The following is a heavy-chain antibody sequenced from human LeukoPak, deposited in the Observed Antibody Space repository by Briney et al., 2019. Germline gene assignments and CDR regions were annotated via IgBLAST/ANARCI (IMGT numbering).Heavy chain of an antibody. Sequence: GGSPRLSCAASGFTFSDFWMTWVRQAPGKGLEWVANIKEDGSEKYYVDSVKGRFIISRDNAKNSLYLQMKSLRAEDTAVYYCAREYFYNSSGYRALRYWGQGTLVPVSS. CDR3: AREYFYNSSGYRALRY. CDR1: GFTFSDFW. D-gene: IGHD3-22*01. CDR2: IKEDGSEK. V-gene: IGHV3-7*01. J-gene: IGHJ4*02.